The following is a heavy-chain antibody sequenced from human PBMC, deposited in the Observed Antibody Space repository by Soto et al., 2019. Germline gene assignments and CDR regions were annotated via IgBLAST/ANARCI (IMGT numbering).Heavy chain of an antibody. D-gene: IGHD3-22*01. J-gene: IGHJ6*02. V-gene: IGHV3-7*01. CDR1: GFTFSSYW. Sequence: AGGSLRLSCAASGFTFSSYWMSWVRQAPGKGLEWVASIKEDGAEKYYVDSVEGRFTISRDNAENSLYLHMNSLRAEDTAVYHCARGWGCFDNSGFPYFYAMDVWGQGTTVTVSS. CDR3: ARGWGCFDNSGFPYFYAMDV. CDR2: IKEDGAEK.